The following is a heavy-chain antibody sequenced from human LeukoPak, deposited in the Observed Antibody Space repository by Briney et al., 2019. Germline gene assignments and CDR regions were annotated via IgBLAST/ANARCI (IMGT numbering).Heavy chain of an antibody. CDR1: GYSFTTHW. D-gene: IGHD2-15*01. V-gene: IGHV5-51*01. J-gene: IGHJ4*02. CDR3: ASTPGGSAAWYF. CDR2: INGADSET. Sequence: GESLKISCQGSGYSFTTHWVGWVRQMPGEGLEWMGFINGADSETRYRPSFQGQVTISADKSITTAYLQWSSLKSSDTALYYCASTPGGSAAWYFWGQGTLVTVSS.